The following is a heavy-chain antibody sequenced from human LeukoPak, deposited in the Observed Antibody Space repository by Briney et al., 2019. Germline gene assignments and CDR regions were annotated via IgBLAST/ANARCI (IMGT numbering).Heavy chain of an antibody. D-gene: IGHD4-17*01. V-gene: IGHV1-8*01. CDR3: ARGYSYGVNYFDF. Sequence: GASVKVSCKASGYTFTSYDINWVRQATGQGLEWMGWMNPNSGNTGYAQKFQGRVTMTRDTSISTAYMKLNSLRSEDTAVYYCARGYSYGVNYFDFWGQGTLVTVSS. CDR2: MNPNSGNT. J-gene: IGHJ4*02. CDR1: GYTFTSYD.